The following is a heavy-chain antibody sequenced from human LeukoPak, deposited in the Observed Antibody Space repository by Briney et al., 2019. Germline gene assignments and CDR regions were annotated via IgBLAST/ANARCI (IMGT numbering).Heavy chain of an antibody. Sequence: ASVKVSCKASGGTFTSYAISWVRQAPGQGLEWMGIINPSGGSTSYAQKFQGRVTMTRDTSTSTVYMELSSLRSEDTAVYYCAREHYYDSSGYYHAEFDYWGQGTLVTVSS. V-gene: IGHV1-46*01. J-gene: IGHJ4*02. CDR3: AREHYYDSSGYYHAEFDY. D-gene: IGHD3-22*01. CDR2: INPSGGST. CDR1: GGTFTSYA.